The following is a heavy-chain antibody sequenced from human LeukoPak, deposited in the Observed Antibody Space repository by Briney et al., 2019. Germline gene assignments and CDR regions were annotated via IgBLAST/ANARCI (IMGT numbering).Heavy chain of an antibody. V-gene: IGHV3-30*02. CDR2: IRYDGSNK. D-gene: IGHD6-13*01. Sequence: PGGSLRLSCAASGFTFSSYGMHWVRQAPGKGLEWVAFIRYDGSNKYYADSVKGRFTISRDNSKNTLYLQMNSLRAEDTAVYYCAKGEYSSSWYGFDYWGQGTLVTVSS. CDR3: AKGEYSSSWYGFDY. CDR1: GFTFSSYG. J-gene: IGHJ4*02.